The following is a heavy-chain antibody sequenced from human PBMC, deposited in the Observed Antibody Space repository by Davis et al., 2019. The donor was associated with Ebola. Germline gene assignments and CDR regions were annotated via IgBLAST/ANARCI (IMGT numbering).Heavy chain of an antibody. CDR1: GFTFNRYW. Sequence: PGGSLRLSCAASGFTFNRYWMSWVRQAPGKGLQWVANIKEDGSEKYYVDSVKGRFTISRDNAKNSLYLQMNSLRAEDTAVYYCGRDRAMFRVGLIDYWGQGTLVTVSS. CDR2: IKEDGSEK. D-gene: IGHD3-10*01. J-gene: IGHJ4*02. V-gene: IGHV3-7*01. CDR3: GRDRAMFRVGLIDY.